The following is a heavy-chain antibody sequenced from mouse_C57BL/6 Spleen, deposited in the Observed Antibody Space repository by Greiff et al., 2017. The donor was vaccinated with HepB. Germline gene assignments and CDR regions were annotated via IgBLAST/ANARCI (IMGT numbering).Heavy chain of an antibody. CDR3: TRGSGTVYFDY. Sequence: VKLVESGAELVRPGASVTLSCKASGYTFTDYEMHWVKQTPVHGLEWIGAIDPETGGTAYNQKFKGKAILTADKSSSTAYMELRSLTSEDSAVYYCTRGSGTVYFDYWGQGTTLTVSS. CDR1: GYTFTDYE. V-gene: IGHV1-15*01. CDR2: IDPETGGT. D-gene: IGHD4-1*01. J-gene: IGHJ2*01.